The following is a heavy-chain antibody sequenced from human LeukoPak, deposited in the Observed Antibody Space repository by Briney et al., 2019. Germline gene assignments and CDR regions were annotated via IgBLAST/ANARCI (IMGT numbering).Heavy chain of an antibody. Sequence: GGSLRLSCAASGFTVSSNYMSWVRQAPGKGLEWVSVIYNGGSTYYADSVKGRFTISRDNSKNTLYLQMNSLKAEDTAVYYCAIAFSGYCSRTSCSPFDYWGQGTLVTVSS. D-gene: IGHD2-2*01. V-gene: IGHV3-66*01. CDR3: AIAFSGYCSRTSCSPFDY. J-gene: IGHJ4*02. CDR2: IYNGGST. CDR1: GFTVSSNY.